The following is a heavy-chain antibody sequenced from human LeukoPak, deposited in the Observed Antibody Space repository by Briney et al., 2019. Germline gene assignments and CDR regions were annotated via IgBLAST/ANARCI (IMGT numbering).Heavy chain of an antibody. CDR3: ARVDFWSGYYTVDY. J-gene: IGHJ4*02. CDR2: IKQDGSEK. Sequence: GGSLRLSCAASGFTFSSYWMSWVRQAPGKGLEWVANIKQDGSEKYYVDSVKGRFTISRDNAKNSLYLQMNSLRAEDTAVYYCARVDFWSGYYTVDYWGQGTLVTVSS. D-gene: IGHD3-3*01. CDR1: GFTFSSYW. V-gene: IGHV3-7*01.